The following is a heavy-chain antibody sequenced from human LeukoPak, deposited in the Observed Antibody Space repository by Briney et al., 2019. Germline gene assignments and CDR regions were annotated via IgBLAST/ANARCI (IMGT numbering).Heavy chain of an antibody. V-gene: IGHV3-15*01. CDR3: TLIQGWGSGSYYRDF. CDR2: VKSRSAGETT. Sequence: GGSLRLSCAASGFSISNDWMSWVRQAPGKGREWGARVKSRSAGETTDYAAPVKGRFTISSDDSKNTLYLQMNSLKTEDTAVYYCTLIQGWGSGSYYRDFWGQGTLVTVSS. CDR1: GFSISNDW. D-gene: IGHD3-10*01. J-gene: IGHJ4*02.